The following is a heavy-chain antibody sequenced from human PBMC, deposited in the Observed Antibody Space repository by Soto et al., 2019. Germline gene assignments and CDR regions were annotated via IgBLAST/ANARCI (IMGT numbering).Heavy chain of an antibody. CDR1: GFTFSSYA. CDR3: ARDRVESGYPEYFQH. J-gene: IGHJ1*01. CDR2: IGTSGGST. V-gene: IGHV3-23*01. Sequence: GGSLRLSCAASGFTFSSYAMNWVRQAPGKGLEWISYIGTSGGSTYYADSVKGRFTISRDNSKNTLYLQMNSLRAEDTAVYYCARDRVESGYPEYFQHWGQGTLVTVSS. D-gene: IGHD3-22*01.